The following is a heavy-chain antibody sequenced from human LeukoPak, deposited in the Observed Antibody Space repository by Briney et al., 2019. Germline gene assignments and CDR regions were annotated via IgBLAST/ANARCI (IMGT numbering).Heavy chain of an antibody. CDR2: IKGNNDGGTT. V-gene: IGHV3-15*01. CDR3: CKVVRGKNFFEN. Sequence: PGGSLRLSCVPSGFTLNNAWMSWVRQAPGKGLEWVGHIKGNNDGGTTDHAPPVKGRFTISRDDSKNTLSLQMNSLKTEDTDVYYCCKVVRGKNFFENWGQGTLVAVSS. CDR1: GFTLNNAW. D-gene: IGHD6-6*01. J-gene: IGHJ4*02.